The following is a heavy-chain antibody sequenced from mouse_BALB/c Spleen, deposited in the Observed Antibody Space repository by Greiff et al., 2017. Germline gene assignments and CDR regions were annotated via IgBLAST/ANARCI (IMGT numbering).Heavy chain of an antibody. J-gene: IGHJ4*01. Sequence: QVQLQQSGAELMKPGASVKISCKATGYTFSSYWIEWVKQRPGHGLEWIGEILPGSGSTNYNEKFKGKATFTADTSSNTAYMQLSSLTSEDSAVYYCARRGNYYGSPFAMDYWGQGTSVTVSS. CDR3: ARRGNYYGSPFAMDY. CDR1: GYTFSSYW. V-gene: IGHV1-9*01. D-gene: IGHD1-1*01. CDR2: ILPGSGST.